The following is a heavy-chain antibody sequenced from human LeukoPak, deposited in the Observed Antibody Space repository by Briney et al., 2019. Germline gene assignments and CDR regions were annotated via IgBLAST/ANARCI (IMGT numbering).Heavy chain of an antibody. Sequence: PGGSLRLSCAASGFTFSIYAMSWVRQAPGKGLEWVSFISTSSSYIHYADSVKGRFTISRDNAKNSLYLQMNSLRAEDTAVYYCAKVVDTPMILYGAFDIWGQGTMVTVAS. D-gene: IGHD5-18*01. J-gene: IGHJ3*02. V-gene: IGHV3-21*01. CDR2: ISTSSSYI. CDR1: GFTFSIYA. CDR3: AKVVDTPMILYGAFDI.